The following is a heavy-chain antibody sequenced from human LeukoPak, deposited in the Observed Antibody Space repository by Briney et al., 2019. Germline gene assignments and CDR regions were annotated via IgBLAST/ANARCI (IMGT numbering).Heavy chain of an antibody. Sequence: SETLSLTCTDSGYSISSGYYWGWIRQPPGKGLEWSGSIYHSGSTYYNPSLKSRVTISVDTSKNQFSLKLSSVTAADTAVYYCARAVDLGARNLLFDYWGQGTLVTVSS. CDR1: GYSISSGYY. CDR3: ARAVDLGARNLLFDY. V-gene: IGHV4-38-2*02. J-gene: IGHJ4*02. D-gene: IGHD1-14*01. CDR2: IYHSGST.